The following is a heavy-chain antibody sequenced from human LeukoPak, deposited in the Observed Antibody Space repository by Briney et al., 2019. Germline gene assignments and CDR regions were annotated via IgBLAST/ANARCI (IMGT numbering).Heavy chain of an antibody. Sequence: GGSLRLSCAVSGFTFTSHGMHWVRQAPGKGLEWVAIISFYTTSKYYADSVKGRFTISRDTPNNTLYLQMNSLRSEDTAVYYCAKDLFSFSAVGDSWGQGTLVTVSS. V-gene: IGHV3-30*18. J-gene: IGHJ4*02. CDR1: GFTFTSHG. CDR3: AKDLFSFSAVGDS. D-gene: IGHD2/OR15-2a*01. CDR2: ISFYTTSK.